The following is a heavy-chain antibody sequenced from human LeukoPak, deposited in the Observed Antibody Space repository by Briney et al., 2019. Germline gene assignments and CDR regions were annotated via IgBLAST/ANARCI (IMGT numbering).Heavy chain of an antibody. CDR3: ARGTGGVIWSFDY. D-gene: IGHD3-10*01. CDR2: IIPIFGTA. CDR1: GGTFSSYA. J-gene: IGHJ4*02. V-gene: IGHV1-69*05. Sequence: ASVNVSSKASGGTFSSYAISWVRQAPGQGLEWMGGIIPIFGTANYAQKFQGRVTITTDESTSTAYMELSSLRSEDTAVYYCARGTGGVIWSFDYWGQGTLVTVSS.